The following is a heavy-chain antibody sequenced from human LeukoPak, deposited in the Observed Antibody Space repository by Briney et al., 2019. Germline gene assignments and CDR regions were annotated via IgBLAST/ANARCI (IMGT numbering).Heavy chain of an antibody. CDR3: TTTMFVVLVAALDY. CDR2: IKSNTHSGTT. CDR1: GFTFNKAW. J-gene: IGHJ4*02. Sequence: GGSLRLSCAASGFTFNKAWMNWVRQTPGKGLEWVGRIKSNTHSGTTDYAAPVKGRFTISRDDSKNTLYLQMNSLKTEDTAVYYCTTTMFVVLVAALDYWGQGTLVTVSS. D-gene: IGHD2-15*01. V-gene: IGHV3-15*01.